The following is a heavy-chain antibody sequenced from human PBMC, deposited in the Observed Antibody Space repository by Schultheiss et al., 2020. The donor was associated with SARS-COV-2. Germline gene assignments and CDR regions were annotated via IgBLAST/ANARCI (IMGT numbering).Heavy chain of an antibody. Sequence: GGSLRLSCAASGFTFSSYSMNWVRQAPGKGLEWVSYISSSSSTIYYADSVKGRFTISRDNAKNSLYLQMNSLRAEDTAVYYCARDPQGYYDSSGDYGMDVWGQGTTVTVSS. CDR2: ISSSSSTI. CDR1: GFTFSSYS. J-gene: IGHJ6*02. CDR3: ARDPQGYYDSSGDYGMDV. V-gene: IGHV3-48*01. D-gene: IGHD3-22*01.